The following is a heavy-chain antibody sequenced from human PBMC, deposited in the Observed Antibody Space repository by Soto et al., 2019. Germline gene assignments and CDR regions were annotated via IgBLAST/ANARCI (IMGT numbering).Heavy chain of an antibody. J-gene: IGHJ3*02. D-gene: IGHD6-13*01. CDR3: AKDPSSWYEDAFDI. CDR2: ISWNSGSI. V-gene: IGHV3-9*01. Sequence: EVQLVESGGGLVQPGRSLRLSCAASGFTFDDYAMHWVRQAPGKGLEWVSGISWNSGSIGYADSVKGRFTISRDNAKNSLYLQMNSLRAEDTALYYCAKDPSSWYEDAFDIWGQGTMVTVSS. CDR1: GFTFDDYA.